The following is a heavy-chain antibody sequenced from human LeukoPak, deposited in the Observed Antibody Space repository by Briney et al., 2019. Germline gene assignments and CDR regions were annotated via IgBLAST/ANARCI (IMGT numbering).Heavy chain of an antibody. CDR1: GYSFTSYW. J-gene: IGHJ6*02. Sequence: GESLKISCKGSGYSFTSYWIGWVRQMPGKGREWMGIIYPGDSDTRYSPSFQGQVTISADKSISTAYLQWSSLKASDTAMYYCARWRRDYDSSGYYYGMDVWGQGTTVTVSS. CDR3: ARWRRDYDSSGYYYGMDV. CDR2: IYPGDSDT. V-gene: IGHV5-51*01. D-gene: IGHD3-22*01.